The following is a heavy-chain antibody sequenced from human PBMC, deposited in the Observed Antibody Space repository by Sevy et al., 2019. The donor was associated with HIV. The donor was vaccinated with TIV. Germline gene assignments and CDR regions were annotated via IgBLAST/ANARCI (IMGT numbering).Heavy chain of an antibody. CDR2: IYYSGST. Sequence: SDTLSLTCTVSGGSISSYYWSWIRQPPGKGLEWIGYIYYSGSTNYNPSLKSRVTITVDTSKNQFSLKLSSVTAADTAVYYCARDRGSSSRTDAFDIWGQGTMVTVSS. V-gene: IGHV4-59*01. CDR3: ARDRGSSSRTDAFDI. J-gene: IGHJ3*02. D-gene: IGHD6-13*01. CDR1: GGSISSYY.